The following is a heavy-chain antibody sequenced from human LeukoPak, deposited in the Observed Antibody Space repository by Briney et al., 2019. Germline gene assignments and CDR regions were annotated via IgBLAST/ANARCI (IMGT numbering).Heavy chain of an antibody. J-gene: IGHJ4*02. Sequence: PGGSLRLSCAASGSTFSSYGMHWVRQAPGKGLEWVAVISYDGSNKYYADSVKGRFTISRDNSKNTLYLQMNSLRAEDTAVYYCAKELHGSGSPTPDYWGQGTLVTVSS. CDR2: ISYDGSNK. V-gene: IGHV3-30*18. CDR3: AKELHGSGSPTPDY. CDR1: GSTFSSYG. D-gene: IGHD3-10*01.